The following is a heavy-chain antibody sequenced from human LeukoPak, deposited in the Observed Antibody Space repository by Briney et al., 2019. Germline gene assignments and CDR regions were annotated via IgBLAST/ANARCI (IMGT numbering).Heavy chain of an antibody. CDR2: IYYSGST. Sequence: SESLSLTCTVSGGSISSSSYYWSWIRQPPGKGLEWIGYIYYSGSTNYNPSLKSRVTISVDTSKNQFSLKLSSVTAADTAVYYCARQLSYCSSTSCYYYYMDVWGKGTTVTVSS. V-gene: IGHV4-61*01. J-gene: IGHJ6*03. D-gene: IGHD2-2*01. CDR3: ARQLSYCSSTSCYYYYMDV. CDR1: GGSISSSSYY.